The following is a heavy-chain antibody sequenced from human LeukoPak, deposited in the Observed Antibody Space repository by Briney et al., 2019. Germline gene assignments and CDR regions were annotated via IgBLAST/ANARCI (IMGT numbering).Heavy chain of an antibody. CDR3: AKAPARHAHFDY. D-gene: IGHD6-6*01. Sequence: PGGSLRLSCAASGFTFSSYEMNWVRQAPGKGLEWVSYISSSGSTIYYADSVKGRFTISRDNAKNSLYLQMNSLRAEDTAVYYCAKAPARHAHFDYWGQGTLVTVSS. J-gene: IGHJ4*02. CDR2: ISSSGSTI. V-gene: IGHV3-48*03. CDR1: GFTFSSYE.